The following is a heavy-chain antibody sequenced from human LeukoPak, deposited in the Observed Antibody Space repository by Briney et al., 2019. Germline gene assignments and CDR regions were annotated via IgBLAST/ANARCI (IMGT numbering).Heavy chain of an antibody. D-gene: IGHD6-13*01. CDR2: MYYSGTT. J-gene: IGHJ4*02. V-gene: IGHV4-31*03. Sequence: PSKTLSLTCSVSGGSISSDGYYWSWIRQHPGKGLEWIGYMYYSGTTYLHPSLKSRVTISVDTSKNQLSLKLSSVTAADTAVYYCAREIASAGTGADYWGRGILVTVSS. CDR1: GGSISSDGYY. CDR3: AREIASAGTGADY.